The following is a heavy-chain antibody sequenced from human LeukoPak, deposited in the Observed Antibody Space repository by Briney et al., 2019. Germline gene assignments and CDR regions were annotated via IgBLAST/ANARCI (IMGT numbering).Heavy chain of an antibody. D-gene: IGHD3-3*01. CDR1: GYSISSGYY. CDR2: IYHSGST. Sequence: SETLSLTCTVSGYSISSGYYWGWIRQPPGKGLEWIGSIYHSGSTYYNPSLKSRVTISVDTSKNQFSLKLSPVTAADTAVYYCARLRGDYDFWSGYYGQLYYYYYYMDVWGKGTTVTVSS. J-gene: IGHJ6*03. V-gene: IGHV4-38-2*02. CDR3: ARLRGDYDFWSGYYGQLYYYYYYMDV.